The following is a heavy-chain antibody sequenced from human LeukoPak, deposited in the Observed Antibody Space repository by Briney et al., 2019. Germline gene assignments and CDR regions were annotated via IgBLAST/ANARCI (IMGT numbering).Heavy chain of an antibody. CDR2: ISWDGGST. J-gene: IGHJ3*02. D-gene: IGHD2-15*01. V-gene: IGHV3-43*01. CDR1: GFTFDDYT. Sequence: GGSLRLSCAASGFTFDDYTMHWVRQAPGKGLDWVSLISWDGGSTYYADSVKGRFTISRDNSKNSLYLQMNCLRTEDTALYYCVKDISPYVVADAFDIWGQGTMVTVSS. CDR3: VKDISPYVVADAFDI.